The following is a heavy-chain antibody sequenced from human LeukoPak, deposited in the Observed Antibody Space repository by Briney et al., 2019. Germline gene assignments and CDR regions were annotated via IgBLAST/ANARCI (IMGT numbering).Heavy chain of an antibody. CDR1: GYTFISYG. Sequence: ASVKVSCKASGYTFISYGIHWVRQAPGQGLEWMGWISAYNGNTNYAQKLQGRVTMTTDTSTSTAYMELRSLRSDDTAVYYCARVPPSRFLEWLSPYYFDYWGQGTLVTVSS. J-gene: IGHJ4*02. CDR3: ARVPPSRFLEWLSPYYFDY. D-gene: IGHD3-3*01. CDR2: ISAYNGNT. V-gene: IGHV1-18*01.